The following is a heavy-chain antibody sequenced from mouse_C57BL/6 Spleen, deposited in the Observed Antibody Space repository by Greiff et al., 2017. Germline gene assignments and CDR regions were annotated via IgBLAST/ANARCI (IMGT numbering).Heavy chain of an antibody. V-gene: IGHV1-64*01. J-gene: IGHJ4*01. CDR2: IHPNSGST. D-gene: IGHD2-13*01. CDR1: GYTFTSSW. CDR3: ARLGDDAMDY. Sequence: QVQLQQPGAELVKPGASVKLSCKASGYTFTSSWMHWVKQRPGQGLEWIGMIHPNSGSTNYNEKFKSKATLTVDKTSSTAYMQLSSLTSEDSAVYYCARLGDDAMDYWGQGTSVTVSS.